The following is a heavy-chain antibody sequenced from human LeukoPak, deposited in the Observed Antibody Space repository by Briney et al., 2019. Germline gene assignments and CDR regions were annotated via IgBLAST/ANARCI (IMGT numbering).Heavy chain of an antibody. J-gene: IGHJ4*02. Sequence: PGGSLRLSCAASGFTFSTYAMSWVRQAPGKGLEWVSTISGNGATTYYADSVKGRFTISRDNSKNTLYLQMNSLRAEDTAVYYCANRGRMAVGSYYFDYWGQGTLVTVSS. V-gene: IGHV3-23*01. D-gene: IGHD3-16*01. CDR2: ISGNGATT. CDR3: ANRGRMAVGSYYFDY. CDR1: GFTFSTYA.